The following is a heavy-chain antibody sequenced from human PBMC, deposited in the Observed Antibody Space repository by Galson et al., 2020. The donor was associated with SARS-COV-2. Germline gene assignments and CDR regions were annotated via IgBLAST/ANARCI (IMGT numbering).Heavy chain of an antibody. V-gene: IGHV3-30*18. CDR3: AKISQGNRRFDY. Sequence: TGGSLRLSCAASGFTLSSYGMHWVRQAPGKGLEWVAVISYDGSNKYYADSVKGRFTISRDNSKNTLYLQMNSLRAEDTAVYYCAKISQGNRRFDYWGQGTLVTVSS. D-gene: IGHD4-4*01. J-gene: IGHJ4*02. CDR1: GFTLSSYG. CDR2: ISYDGSNK.